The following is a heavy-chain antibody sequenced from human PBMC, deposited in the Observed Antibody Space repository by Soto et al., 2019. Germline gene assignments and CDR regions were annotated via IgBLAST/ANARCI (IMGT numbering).Heavy chain of an antibody. V-gene: IGHV3-23*01. CDR1: GFTFSSYA. Sequence: GGSLRLSCAASGFTFSSYAMHWVRQAPGKGLEWVSAISGSGGSTYYADSVKGRFTISRDNSKNTLYLQMNSLRAEDTAVYYCAKDRVIAVAGTVVEPYYYYYGMDVWGQGTTVTVSS. CDR3: AKDRVIAVAGTVVEPYYYYYGMDV. CDR2: ISGSGGST. J-gene: IGHJ6*02. D-gene: IGHD6-19*01.